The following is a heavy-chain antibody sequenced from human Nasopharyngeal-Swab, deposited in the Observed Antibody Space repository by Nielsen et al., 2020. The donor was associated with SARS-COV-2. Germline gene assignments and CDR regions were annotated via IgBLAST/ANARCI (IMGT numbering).Heavy chain of an antibody. CDR2: ISGSGGST. CDR3: AKDLSVWYSSSYLGFDY. D-gene: IGHD6-6*01. CDR1: GFTFSSYA. J-gene: IGHJ4*02. Sequence: GGSLRLSCAASGFTFSSYAMSWVRQAPGKGLEWVSAISGSGGSTYYADSVKGRFTISRDNSKNTLYLQMNSLRAEDTAVYYCAKDLSVWYSSSYLGFDYWGQGTLVTVSS. V-gene: IGHV3-23*01.